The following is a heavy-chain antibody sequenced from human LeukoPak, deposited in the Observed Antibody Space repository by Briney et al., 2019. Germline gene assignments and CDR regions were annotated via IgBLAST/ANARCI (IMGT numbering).Heavy chain of an antibody. V-gene: IGHV4-4*09. D-gene: IGHD3-22*01. Sequence: ESSETLSLTCTVSGGSISSYYWSWIRQPPGKGLDWIGYIYTSGSTNYNPSLKSRVTISVDTSKNQFSLKLSSVTAADTAVYYCARLNTYYYDSSGYYDAFDIWGQGTMVTVSS. CDR1: GGSISSYY. CDR3: ARLNTYYYDSSGYYDAFDI. CDR2: IYTSGST. J-gene: IGHJ3*02.